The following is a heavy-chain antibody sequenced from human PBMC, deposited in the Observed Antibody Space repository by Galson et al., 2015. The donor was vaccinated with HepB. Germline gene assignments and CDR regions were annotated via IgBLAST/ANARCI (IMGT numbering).Heavy chain of an antibody. CDR2: ISSSSSYI. J-gene: IGHJ5*02. V-gene: IGHV3-21*01. CDR1: GFTFSSYS. Sequence: SLRLSCAASGFTFSSYSMNWVRQAPGKGLEWVSSISSSSSYIYYADSVKGQFTISRDNAKNSLYLQMNSLRAEDTAVYYCAREPPFDSRWFDPWGQGTLVTVSS. CDR3: AREPPFDSRWFDP. D-gene: IGHD3-22*01.